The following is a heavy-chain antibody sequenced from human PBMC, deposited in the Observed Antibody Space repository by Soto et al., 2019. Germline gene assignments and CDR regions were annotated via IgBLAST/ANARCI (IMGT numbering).Heavy chain of an antibody. CDR1: GGSISRYY. D-gene: IGHD2-21*02. Sequence: SETLSLTGTVSGGSISRYYWSWIRQPPGQGLEWIGYMYNTGSTVYNPSFKSRVTISVDTSKNQFSLKLNSVTAADTAVYYCARDLWCYCGTDCCAMDVWGQGTTVTVSS. J-gene: IGHJ6*02. CDR2: MYNTGST. CDR3: ARDLWCYCGTDCCAMDV. V-gene: IGHV4-59*01.